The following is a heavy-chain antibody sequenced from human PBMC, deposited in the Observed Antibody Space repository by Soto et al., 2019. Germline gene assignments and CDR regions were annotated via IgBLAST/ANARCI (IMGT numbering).Heavy chain of an antibody. CDR1: GFTFSSYA. V-gene: IGHV3-23*01. CDR3: AKGRGGGSYGYFDY. Sequence: PGGSLRLSCAASGFTFSSYAMSWVRQAPGKGLEWVSAISGSGGSTYYADSVKGRFTISRDNSKNTLYLQMNSLRAEDTAGYYGAKGRGGGSYGYFDYWGQGTLVTVSS. CDR2: ISGSGGST. D-gene: IGHD1-26*01. J-gene: IGHJ4*02.